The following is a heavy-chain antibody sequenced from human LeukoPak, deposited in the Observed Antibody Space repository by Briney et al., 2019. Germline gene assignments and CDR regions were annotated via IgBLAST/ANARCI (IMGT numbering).Heavy chain of an antibody. J-gene: IGHJ4*02. CDR1: GGSISSGGYY. CDR3: ARIKAPYSSGLDY. V-gene: IGHV2-70*11. D-gene: IGHD6-19*01. CDR2: IDWDDDK. Sequence: QTLSLTCTVSGGSISSGGYYWSWIRQPPGKALEWLARIDWDDDKYYSTSLKTRLTISKDTSKNQVVLTMTNMDPVDTATYYCARIKAPYSSGLDYWGQGTLVTVSS.